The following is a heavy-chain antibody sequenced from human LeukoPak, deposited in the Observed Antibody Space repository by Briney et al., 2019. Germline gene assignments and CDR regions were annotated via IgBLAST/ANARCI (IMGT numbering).Heavy chain of an antibody. CDR1: GGSISSYY. V-gene: IGHV4-4*07. Sequence: SETLSLTCTVSGGSISSYYWSWLRQPAGKGLEWIGRIYTSGSTNYNPSLKSRVTMSVDTSKNQFSLKLSSVTAADTAVYYCARGPPLDTAMAPYYYYMDVWGKGTTVTVSS. J-gene: IGHJ6*03. CDR3: ARGPPLDTAMAPYYYYMDV. CDR2: IYTSGST. D-gene: IGHD5-18*01.